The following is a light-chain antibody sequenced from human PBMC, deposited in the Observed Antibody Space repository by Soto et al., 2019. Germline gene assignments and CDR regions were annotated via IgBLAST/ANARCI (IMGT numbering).Light chain of an antibody. CDR1: QGISSR. Sequence: DIQMTQSPSSVSASVGDRVTITCRASQGISSRLAWYQQKPGKAPKLLIYAASSLQSGVPSRFSGSASGTDFTLTISSLQPEVFATYYCQQANSFPFTFGPGTKVDIK. J-gene: IGKJ3*01. V-gene: IGKV1-12*01. CDR2: AAS. CDR3: QQANSFPFT.